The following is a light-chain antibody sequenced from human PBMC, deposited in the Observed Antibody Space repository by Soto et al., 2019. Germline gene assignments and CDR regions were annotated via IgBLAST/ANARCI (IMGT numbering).Light chain of an antibody. J-gene: IGKJ5*01. CDR3: QQRRNWPPLT. CDR2: DAS. Sequence: ETVLTQSPATLSLSPGERATLSCRASQNVDIYLAWYQQKPGQAPRLLIYDASNRATGVPPRFSGSGSGTDFTLTICSLEPEDFALYDCQQRRNWPPLTFGQGTRLEIK. V-gene: IGKV3-11*01. CDR1: QNVDIY.